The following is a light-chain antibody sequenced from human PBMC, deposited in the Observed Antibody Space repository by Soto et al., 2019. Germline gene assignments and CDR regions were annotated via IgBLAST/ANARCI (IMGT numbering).Light chain of an antibody. V-gene: IGKV3-15*01. CDR2: GAS. CDR3: QQYNDWPRT. Sequence: EIVMTQSPATLSVSPGERATLSCRASQSVSNNLAWYQQTPGQAPRPLIYGASTRATGIPARFSGSGSGTEFTLTISSLQSEDFAVYYCQQYNDWPRTFGQGTKV. J-gene: IGKJ1*01. CDR1: QSVSNN.